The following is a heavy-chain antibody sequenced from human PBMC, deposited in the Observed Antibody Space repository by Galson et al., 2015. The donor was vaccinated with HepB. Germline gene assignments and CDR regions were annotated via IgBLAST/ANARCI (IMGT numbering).Heavy chain of an antibody. CDR2: IRYDGSNK. V-gene: IGHV3-30*02. CDR1: GFTFSSYG. Sequence: SLRLSCAASGFTFSSYGMHWVRQAPGKGLEWVAFIRYDGSNKYYADSVKGRFTISRDNSKNTLYLQMNSLRAEDTAVYYCARLLLWFGEIGWADYWGQGTLVTVSS. J-gene: IGHJ4*02. D-gene: IGHD3-10*01. CDR3: ARLLLWFGEIGWADY.